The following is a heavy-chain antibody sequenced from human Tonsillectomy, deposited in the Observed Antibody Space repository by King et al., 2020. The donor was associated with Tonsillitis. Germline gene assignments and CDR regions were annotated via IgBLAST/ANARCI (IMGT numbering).Heavy chain of an antibody. V-gene: IGHV4-59*01. CDR3: ARVFFRGDGYFDL. J-gene: IGHJ2*01. D-gene: IGHD3-16*01. CDR1: GDSISSYY. CDR2: IYYSGRT. Sequence: VQLQESGPGLVKPSETLSLTCTVSGDSISSYYWSWIRQPPGKGLEWIGYIYYSGRTNYNPSLKSRVTVSIDTSKNQFSLELSSVTAADTAMYYCARVFFRGDGYFDLWGRGTMVTVSS.